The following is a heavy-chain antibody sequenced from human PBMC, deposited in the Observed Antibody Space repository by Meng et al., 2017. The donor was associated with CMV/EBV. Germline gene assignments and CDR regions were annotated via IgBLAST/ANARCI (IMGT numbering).Heavy chain of an antibody. CDR3: ARIRGDNDFWSGPQGGLFDP. Sequence: SVHVSCMSSGYTLTDYYMHWVRQAPGQGLDRMGWINPNSGGSNYAQKFQGRVTMTRDTSISTAYMELSRLRTDDRNVYYCARIRGDNDFWSGPQGGLFDPWGQGTLVTVSS. CDR1: GYTLTDYY. V-gene: IGHV1-2*02. CDR2: INPNSGGS. J-gene: IGHJ5*02. D-gene: IGHD3-3*01.